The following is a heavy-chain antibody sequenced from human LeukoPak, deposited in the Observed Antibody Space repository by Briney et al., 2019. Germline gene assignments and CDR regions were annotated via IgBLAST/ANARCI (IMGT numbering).Heavy chain of an antibody. V-gene: IGHV3-30-3*01. J-gene: IGHJ4*02. CDR1: GFTFTKYA. CDR3: ARDCSSATCYAAFDY. D-gene: IGHD2-2*01. Sequence: GGSLRLSCVASGFTFTKYAMDWVRQAPGKGLEWVASISYDDTNKAYSDSVKGRFTVPRDTSNNTLYLQMNSLRAEDTGVYYCARDCSSATCYAAFDYWGQGTLVTVSS. CDR2: ISYDDTNK.